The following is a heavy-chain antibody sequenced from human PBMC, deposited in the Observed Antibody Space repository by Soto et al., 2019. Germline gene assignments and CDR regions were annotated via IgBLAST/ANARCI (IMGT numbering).Heavy chain of an antibody. CDR2: INTDGSTT. Sequence: EVQLVESGGGLVQPGGSLRLSCAASGFIFSGSWMHWVRQVPGKGLLWVSVINTDGSTTNYADSVKGRFTVSRDNAKNTLYLQMNSLRDDDTAVYYCVRGQSIAWHNWFDPWGQGTLVTVSS. V-gene: IGHV3-74*01. D-gene: IGHD3-16*02. CDR3: VRGQSIAWHNWFDP. J-gene: IGHJ5*02. CDR1: GFIFSGSW.